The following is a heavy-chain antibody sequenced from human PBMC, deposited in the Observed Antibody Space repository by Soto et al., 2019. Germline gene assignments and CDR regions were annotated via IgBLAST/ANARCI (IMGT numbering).Heavy chain of an antibody. V-gene: IGHV3-13*04. Sequence: EVQLVESGGGFVQPGGCLRLSCVVSGFILTDFDMHWVRQTTGGGLEWVSSIGSAGDTYYPASVEGRITISRDISEKSLLLKLTNLRPEDTAVYYCARGRHPGSHWYLDLWGRGTPVAVS. D-gene: IGHD3-10*01. CDR2: IGSAGDT. CDR1: GFILTDFD. CDR3: ARGRHPGSHWYLDL. J-gene: IGHJ2*01.